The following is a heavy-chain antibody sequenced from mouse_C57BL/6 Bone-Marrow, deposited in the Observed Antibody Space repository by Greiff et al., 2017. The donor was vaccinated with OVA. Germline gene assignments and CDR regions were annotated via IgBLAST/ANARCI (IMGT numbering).Heavy chain of an antibody. CDR3: ARGGWLPHWYFDV. J-gene: IGHJ1*03. V-gene: IGHV1-26*01. Sequence: EVQLQQSGPELVKPGASVKISCKASGYTFTDYYMNWVKQSHGKSLEWIGDINPNNGGTSYNQKFKGKATLTVDKSSSTAYMELRSLTSEDSAVYYCARGGWLPHWYFDVWGTGTTVTVSS. CDR2: INPNNGGT. CDR1: GYTFTDYY. D-gene: IGHD2-3*01.